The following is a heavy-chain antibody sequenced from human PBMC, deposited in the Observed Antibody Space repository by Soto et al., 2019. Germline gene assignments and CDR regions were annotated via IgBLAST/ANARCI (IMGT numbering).Heavy chain of an antibody. Sequence: GGSLRLSCAASRFTFSDYAMSWVRQAPGKGLEWVSVIGGGSGSPYYADSVKGRFTVSRDNSKNTLYLQMNSLRDEDTAVYYCASTSRPYYDSSGDHAFDIWGQGTMVTVSS. V-gene: IGHV3-23*01. J-gene: IGHJ3*02. D-gene: IGHD3-22*01. CDR3: ASTSRPYYDSSGDHAFDI. CDR1: RFTFSDYA. CDR2: IGGGSGSP.